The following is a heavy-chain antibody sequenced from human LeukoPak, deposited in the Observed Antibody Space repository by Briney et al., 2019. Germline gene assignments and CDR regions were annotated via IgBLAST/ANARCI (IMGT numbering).Heavy chain of an antibody. CDR3: AREEVDDIVVVAAAMFDS. D-gene: IGHD2-2*01. V-gene: IGHV3-7*03. CDR1: GFTFSNYR. CDR2: INQNGSEK. Sequence: PGWSLRLSCAASGFTFSNYRMNWVRQAPGKGREGVANINQNGSEKYYVDSVKGRFTIPRHNAKNSLDLQINRLRADHTAVYYCAREEVDDIVVVAAAMFDSWGQGTLVTVSS. J-gene: IGHJ4*02.